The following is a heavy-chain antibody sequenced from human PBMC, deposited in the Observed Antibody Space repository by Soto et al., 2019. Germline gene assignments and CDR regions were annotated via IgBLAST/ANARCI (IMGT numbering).Heavy chain of an antibody. J-gene: IGHJ4*02. CDR1: GYTFTNYG. D-gene: IGHD5-12*01. Sequence: ASVKVSCKASGYTFTNYGITWVRQAPGQGLEWMGWISGYNGNTNYAQKLQGRVTMTTDTSMSTAYMELRSLRSDDTAVYYCARGFFFDCSGYDLYYFAYWGQGTLVPVSS. CDR3: ARGFFFDCSGYDLYYFAY. V-gene: IGHV1-18*01. CDR2: ISGYNGNT.